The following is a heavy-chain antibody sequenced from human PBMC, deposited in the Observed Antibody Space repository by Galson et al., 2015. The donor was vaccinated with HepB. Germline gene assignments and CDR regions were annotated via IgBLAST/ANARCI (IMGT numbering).Heavy chain of an antibody. D-gene: IGHD6-19*01. CDR3: ARDGSSNSFDP. J-gene: IGHJ5*02. Sequence: ETLSLTCAVYGGSFRGYYWSWIRQPPGKGLEWIGEINHSGSTNYNPSLKSRVTISVDTSKNQFSLKLSSVTAADTAVYYCARDGSSNSFDPWGQGTLVTVSS. CDR1: GGSFRGYY. V-gene: IGHV4-34*01. CDR2: INHSGST.